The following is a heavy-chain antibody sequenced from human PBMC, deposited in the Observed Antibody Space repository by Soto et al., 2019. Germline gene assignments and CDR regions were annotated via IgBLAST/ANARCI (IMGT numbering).Heavy chain of an antibody. J-gene: IGHJ6*03. D-gene: IGHD3-3*01. Sequence: VKVSCKASGGTFSSYTISWVRQAPGQGLEWMGRIIPILGIANYAQKFQGRVTITADKSTSTAYMELSSLRSEDTAVYYCARGDYDFWSGYYPYYYMDVWGKGTTVTVSS. V-gene: IGHV1-69*02. CDR2: IIPILGIA. CDR3: ARGDYDFWSGYYPYYYMDV. CDR1: GGTFSSYT.